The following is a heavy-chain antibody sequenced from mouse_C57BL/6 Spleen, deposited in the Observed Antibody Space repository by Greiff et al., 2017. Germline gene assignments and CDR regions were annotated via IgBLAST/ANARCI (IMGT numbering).Heavy chain of an antibody. CDR2: INPNNGGT. CDR1: GYTFTDYY. J-gene: IGHJ2*01. D-gene: IGHD1-1*01. V-gene: IGHV1-26*01. Sequence: EVQLQQSGPELVKPGASVKISCKASGYTFTDYYMNWVKQSHGQSLEWIGDINPNNGGTSYNQKFKGKATLTVDKSSSTAYMELRSLTSEDSAVYYCAKFYYYGSKGYFDYWGQGTTLTVSS. CDR3: AKFYYYGSKGYFDY.